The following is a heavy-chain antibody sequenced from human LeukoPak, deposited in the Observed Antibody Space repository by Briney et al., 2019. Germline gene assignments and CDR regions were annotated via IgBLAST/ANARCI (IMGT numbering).Heavy chain of an antibody. CDR3: ARISSSNWYNERGAFDV. Sequence: SETLSLTCAVYGGSFRDYYWTWIRQPPGKGLEWIGEINHVGNTNYNPSLKSRVTISVDTSKNQFSLKLSSVTAADTAVYYCARISSSNWYNERGAFDVWGQGTMVTVSS. J-gene: IGHJ3*01. V-gene: IGHV4-34*01. CDR1: GGSFRDYY. D-gene: IGHD6-13*01. CDR2: INHVGNT.